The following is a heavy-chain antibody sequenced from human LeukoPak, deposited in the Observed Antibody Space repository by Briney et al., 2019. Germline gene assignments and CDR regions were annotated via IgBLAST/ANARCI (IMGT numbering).Heavy chain of an antibody. Sequence: GGSLRLSCAASGFTFSSYGMHWVHQTPGKGLEWVAFIRYDGSNKYYADSVKGRFTISRDNSKNTLYLQMNSLRAEDTAVYYCAKDFSLKMSWIQLWVYFDYWGQGTLVTVSS. D-gene: IGHD5-18*01. CDR1: GFTFSSYG. J-gene: IGHJ4*02. V-gene: IGHV3-30*02. CDR3: AKDFSLKMSWIQLWVYFDY. CDR2: IRYDGSNK.